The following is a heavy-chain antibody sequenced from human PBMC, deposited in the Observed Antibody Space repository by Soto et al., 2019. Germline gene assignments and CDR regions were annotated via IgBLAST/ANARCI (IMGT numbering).Heavy chain of an antibody. CDR1: GGSIRSYY. D-gene: IGHD4-17*01. CDR3: ASFYGWAPGY. CDR2: IYYSGST. Sequence: QVQLQESGPGLVKPSETLSLTCTASGGSIRSYYWSWIRQPPGKGLEWIGYIYYSGSTNYNPSLKSRVTISGDTSKNHFSLKLSSVTAADTAVYYCASFYGWAPGYWGQGTLVTVSS. J-gene: IGHJ4*02. V-gene: IGHV4-59*08.